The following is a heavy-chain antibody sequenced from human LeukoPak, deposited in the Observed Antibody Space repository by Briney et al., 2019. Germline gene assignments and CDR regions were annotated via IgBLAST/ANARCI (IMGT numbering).Heavy chain of an antibody. CDR3: AKDDFRSHIVATGRGLLSY. Sequence: GGSLRLSCAASGFTFSTYWMNWFRQTPGKGLEWVANIKEDGSQKYYVDSVKGRFTISRDNAKNSLYLQMNSLRAEDTAVYYCAKDDFRSHIVATGRGLLSYWGQGTLVTVSS. J-gene: IGHJ4*02. CDR1: GFTFSTYW. CDR2: IKEDGSQK. V-gene: IGHV3-7*01. D-gene: IGHD5-12*01.